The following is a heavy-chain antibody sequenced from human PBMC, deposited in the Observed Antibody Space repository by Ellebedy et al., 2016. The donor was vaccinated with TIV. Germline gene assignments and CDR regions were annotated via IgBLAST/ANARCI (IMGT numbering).Heavy chain of an antibody. CDR3: AVSSAWQDAFDL. CDR2: INSISSTI. D-gene: IGHD6-19*01. CDR1: GFAFNTYS. J-gene: IGHJ3*01. Sequence: GESLKISCAASGFAFNTYSMNWVRQAPGKGLEWLSYINSISSTIYYADSVRGRFTIARDNAKNSLYLQMNSLRDEDTAVYYCAVSSAWQDAFDLWGQGTMVTVSS. V-gene: IGHV3-48*02.